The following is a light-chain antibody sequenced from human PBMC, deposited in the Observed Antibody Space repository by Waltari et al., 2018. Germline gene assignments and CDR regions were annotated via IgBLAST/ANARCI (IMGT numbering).Light chain of an antibody. CDR3: CSYAGSSTYYV. J-gene: IGLJ1*01. V-gene: IGLV2-23*02. CDR1: SSDVGGYYY. CDR2: DVS. Sequence: QSALTQPASVSGSPGPSITISCTGTSSDVGGYYYVSLYQQHPGKAPKLMIYDVSKRPSGVSNRFSGSKSGNTASLTISGLQAEDEADYYCCSYAGSSTYYVFGTGTKVTVL.